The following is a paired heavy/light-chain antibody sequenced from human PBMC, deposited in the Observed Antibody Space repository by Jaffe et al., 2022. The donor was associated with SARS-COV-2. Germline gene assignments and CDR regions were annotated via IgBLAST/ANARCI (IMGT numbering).Heavy chain of an antibody. J-gene: IGHJ5*01. CDR1: GFTFEDYG. Sequence: EVQLVESGGRVIRPGGSLKLSCAASGFTFEDYGLSWVRQAPGKGLEWVSGINWSGANTAFAESVRGRFTVSRDNAKNSLYLQLSSLRAEDTAWYHCARIDSSGYYDSWGQGTLVTVSS. CDR2: INWSGANT. CDR3: ARIDSSGYYDS. V-gene: IGHV3-20*01. D-gene: IGHD3-22*01.
Light chain of an antibody. J-gene: IGLJ2*01. V-gene: IGLV2-14*03. Sequence: QSALTQPASVSGSPGQSITFSCTGASSGVGGYKVGVSWYQQHPGKVPKLIIYDVSSRPSGISSRFSGSKSGNTASLTISGLQTEDEATYYCSSYTTHNTTVVFGGGTKVTVL. CDR1: SSGVGGYKV. CDR2: DVS. CDR3: SSYTTHNTTVV.